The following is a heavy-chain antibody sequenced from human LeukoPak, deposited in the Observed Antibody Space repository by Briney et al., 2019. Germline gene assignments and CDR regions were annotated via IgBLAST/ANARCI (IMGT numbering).Heavy chain of an antibody. CDR3: ARAGGDGYNSRAFDY. V-gene: IGHV4-59*01. D-gene: IGHD5-24*01. CDR2: IYYNGDT. CDR1: GGSISTYF. J-gene: IGHJ4*02. Sequence: SETLSLTCTVSGGSISTYFWTWIRQPPGKGLEWIGYIYYNGDTNYDPSLKSRVTISLDTPKNQFSLKLSSVTAADTAVYFCARAGGDGYNSRAFDYWGQGTLVTVSS.